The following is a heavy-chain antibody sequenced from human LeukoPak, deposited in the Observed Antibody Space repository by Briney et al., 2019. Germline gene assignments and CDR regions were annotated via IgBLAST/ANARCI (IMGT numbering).Heavy chain of an antibody. Sequence: GGSLRLSCVTSGFIFSSNAMTWVRQAPGRGLEWVSGISYSGDMTYYADSVKGRFTISRDNSKKTLYLQMNSLRAEDAAVYYCAKDWADCSSIGCQFHHYYYMDVWGKGTTVTVSS. CDR1: GFIFSSNA. CDR2: ISYSGDMT. D-gene: IGHD2-2*01. J-gene: IGHJ6*03. V-gene: IGHV3-23*01. CDR3: AKDWADCSSIGCQFHHYYYMDV.